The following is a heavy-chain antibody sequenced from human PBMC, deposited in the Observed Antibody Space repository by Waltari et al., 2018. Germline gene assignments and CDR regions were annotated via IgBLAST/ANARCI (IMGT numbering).Heavy chain of an antibody. Sequence: QVQLQESGPGLVKPSETLSVTCAVSGYSISSGYYWGWIRQPPGKGLEWIGSIYHSGSTYYNPSLKSRVTISVDTSKNQFSLKLSSVTAADTAVYYCARLLAQGVKEDYWGQGTLVTVSS. V-gene: IGHV4-38-2*01. CDR2: IYHSGST. J-gene: IGHJ4*02. D-gene: IGHD3-10*01. CDR1: GYSISSGYY. CDR3: ARLLAQGVKEDY.